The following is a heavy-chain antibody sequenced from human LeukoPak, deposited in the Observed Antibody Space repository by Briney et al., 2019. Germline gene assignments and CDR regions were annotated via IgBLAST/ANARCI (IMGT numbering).Heavy chain of an antibody. V-gene: IGHV3-23*01. D-gene: IGHD3-22*01. CDR2: ISGSGGST. CDR3: AGAYYYDSSGYYLSFPSNY. CDR1: GFTFSSYA. Sequence: GGSLRLSCAASGFTFSSYAMSWVRQAPGKGLEWVSAISGSGGSTYYADSVKGRFTISRDNSKNTLYLQMNSLRAEDTAVYYCAGAYYYDSSGYYLSFPSNYCGQGTLVTVSS. J-gene: IGHJ4*02.